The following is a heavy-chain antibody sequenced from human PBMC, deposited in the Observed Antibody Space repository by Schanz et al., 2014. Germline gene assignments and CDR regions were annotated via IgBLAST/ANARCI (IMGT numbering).Heavy chain of an antibody. CDR2: FKSNVDGGTT. Sequence: EVQLVESGGGLIQPGGSLRLSCAASGFSISDAWMHWVRQAPGKGLEWVGRFKSNVDGGTTDYAAPVKGRFTISRDDSKNTLSLQMNSLKTEDTAVYYCTDGSARWGQGTLVTVSS. V-gene: IGHV3-15*01. D-gene: IGHD3-22*01. J-gene: IGHJ4*02. CDR3: TDGSAR. CDR1: GFSISDAW.